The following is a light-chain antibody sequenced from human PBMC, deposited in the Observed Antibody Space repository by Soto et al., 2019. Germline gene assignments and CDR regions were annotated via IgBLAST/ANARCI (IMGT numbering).Light chain of an antibody. J-gene: IGLJ3*02. Sequence: QSALTQPASVSGSPGQSITISCTGTSSHVGSYNLVSWYQQHPGKAPKLMIYEGSKRPSGVSNRFSGSKSGNTASLTISGLQAEDEADYYCCSYAGSSTPNWVFGGGTKLTVL. CDR1: SSHVGSYNL. V-gene: IGLV2-23*01. CDR3: CSYAGSSTPNWV. CDR2: EGS.